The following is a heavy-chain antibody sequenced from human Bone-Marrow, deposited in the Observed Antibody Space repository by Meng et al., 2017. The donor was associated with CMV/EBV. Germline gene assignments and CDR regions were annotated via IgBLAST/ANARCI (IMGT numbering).Heavy chain of an antibody. CDR3: ARIVVVPAATAGYIYYNGMDV. CDR1: GFSFSTYP. D-gene: IGHD2-2*01. CDR2: LSGSGDKT. Sequence: SCAASGFSFSTYPMSWVRQAPGKGLEWVSALSGSGDKTYYADPVKGRFTISRDNSKNTLYLQMNSLRVEDTALYYCARIVVVPAATAGYIYYNGMDVWGQGTTVTVSS. V-gene: IGHV3-23*01. J-gene: IGHJ6*02.